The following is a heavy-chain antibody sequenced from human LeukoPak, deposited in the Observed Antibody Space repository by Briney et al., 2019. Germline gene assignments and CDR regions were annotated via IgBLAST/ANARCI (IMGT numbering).Heavy chain of an antibody. V-gene: IGHV3-11*01. CDR1: GFTFSDYY. J-gene: IGHJ4*02. D-gene: IGHD3-22*01. Sequence: GGSLRLSCAASGFTFSDYYMSWIRQAPGKGLEWVSYISSSGSTIYYADSVKGRFIISRDNAKNSLYLQMNSLRAEDTAVYYCARDRAEYYYDSSGYYDYWGQGTLVTVSS. CDR2: ISSSGSTI. CDR3: ARDRAEYYYDSSGYYDY.